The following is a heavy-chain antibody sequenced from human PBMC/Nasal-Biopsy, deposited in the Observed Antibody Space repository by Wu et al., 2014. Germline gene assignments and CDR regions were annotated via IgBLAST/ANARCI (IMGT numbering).Heavy chain of an antibody. CDR3: ARDQRLALWFGELWPYYYYGMDV. CDR2: MNPNSGNT. V-gene: IGHV1-8*01. J-gene: IGHJ6*02. CDR1: GYTFTSYD. D-gene: IGHD3-10*01. Sequence: VKVSCKASGYTFTSYDINWVRQATGQGLEWMGWMNPNSGNTGYAQKFQGRVTMTTDTSTSTAYMELRSLRSDDTAVYYCARDQRLALWFGELWPYYYYGMDVWGQGTTVTVSS.